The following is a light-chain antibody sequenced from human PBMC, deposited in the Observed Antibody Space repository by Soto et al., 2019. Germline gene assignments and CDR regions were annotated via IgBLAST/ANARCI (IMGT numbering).Light chain of an antibody. J-gene: IGKJ4*01. V-gene: IGKV4-1*01. CDR3: QQYFDVPFT. CDR2: WAS. CDR1: RSVLYKSNNKNH. Sequence: DIVMPQSPDSLAVSLGERATMNCKCSRSVLYKSNNKNHLAWYQQKPGQPPQLIIYWASTRESGVPERFSGSGSGTDFTLTISSLEAEDVAFYWCQQYFDVPFTFGGGTKVDI.